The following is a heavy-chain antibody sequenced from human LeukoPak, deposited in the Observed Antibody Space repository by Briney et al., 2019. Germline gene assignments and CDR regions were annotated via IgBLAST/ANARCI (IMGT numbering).Heavy chain of an antibody. D-gene: IGHD4-11*01. CDR1: GFTFSNAW. CDR2: IKSKTDGGTT. V-gene: IGHV3-15*01. J-gene: IGHJ6*02. Sequence: SGGSLRLSCAASGFTFSNAWMSWVRQAQGKGLEWVGRIKSKTDGGTTDYAAPVKGRFTISRDDSKNTLYLQMNSLKTEDTAVYYCTTPLPPTVTTQIYYYYYGMDVWGQGTTVTVSS. CDR3: TTPLPPTVTTQIYYYYYGMDV.